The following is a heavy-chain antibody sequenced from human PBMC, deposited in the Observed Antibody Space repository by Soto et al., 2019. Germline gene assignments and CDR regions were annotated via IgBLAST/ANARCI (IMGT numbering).Heavy chain of an antibody. D-gene: IGHD3-22*01. J-gene: IGHJ4*02. V-gene: IGHV4-59*01. Sequence: GSTNYNPSLKSRVTISVDTSKNQFSLKLSSVTAADTAVYYCARDYYDSGGHYFDYWGQGTLVTVSS. CDR2: GST. CDR3: ARDYYDSGGHYFDY.